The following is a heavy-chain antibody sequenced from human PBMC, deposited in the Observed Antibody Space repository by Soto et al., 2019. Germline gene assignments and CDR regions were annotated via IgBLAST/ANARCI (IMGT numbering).Heavy chain of an antibody. J-gene: IGHJ6*02. D-gene: IGHD3-22*01. V-gene: IGHV1-2*02. Sequence: SVKVSCKASGYTFTGYYMHWVRQAPGQGLEWMGWINPNSGGTNYAQKFQGRVTMTRDTSISTAYMELSRLRSDDTAVYYCARVTYYYDSRGYSLFGYYGLDVWGQGTTVTV. CDR3: ARVTYYYDSRGYSLFGYYGLDV. CDR2: INPNSGGT. CDR1: GYTFTGYY.